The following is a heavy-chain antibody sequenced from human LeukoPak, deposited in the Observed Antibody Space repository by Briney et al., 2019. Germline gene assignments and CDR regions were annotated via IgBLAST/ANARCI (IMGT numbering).Heavy chain of an antibody. V-gene: IGHV3-21*01. CDR3: ARDEGYCSGGSCYSDATHY. J-gene: IGHJ4*02. CDR2: ISSSSSYI. CDR1: GFTFSSYE. D-gene: IGHD2-15*01. Sequence: PGGSLRLSCAASGFTFSSYEMNWVRQAPGKGLEWVSSISSSSSYIYYADSVKGRFTISRDNAKNSLYLQMNSLRAEDTAVYYCARDEGYCSGGSCYSDATHYWGQGTLVTVSS.